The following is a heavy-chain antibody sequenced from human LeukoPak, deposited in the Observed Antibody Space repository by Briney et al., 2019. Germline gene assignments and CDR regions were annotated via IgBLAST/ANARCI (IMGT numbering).Heavy chain of an antibody. J-gene: IGHJ4*02. CDR1: GFTFSDHY. V-gene: IGHV3-11*01. CDR2: ISHNGDTK. D-gene: IGHD6-13*01. CDR3: ARDGHGYFDY. Sequence: GGSPRLSCAASGFTFSDHYMIWLRQAPGKGLESISYISHNGDTKYYADSVKGRLSISRDNAKSSLYLEMNSLRVEDTAVYYCARDGHGYFDYWGQGTLVTVSS.